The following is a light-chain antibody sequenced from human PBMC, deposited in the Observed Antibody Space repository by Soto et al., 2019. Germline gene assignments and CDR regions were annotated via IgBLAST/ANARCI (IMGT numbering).Light chain of an antibody. CDR2: EVS. CDR1: SSDVGAYNY. V-gene: IGLV2-14*01. CDR3: CSFTPSSTLV. Sequence: QSVLTQPASVSGSPGQSITISCTGTSSDVGAYNYVSLYQHHPGKVPKLLIYEVSNRPSGLSNRFSASKSGNAASLTISGLQAEDEADYFCCSFTPSSTLVFGTGTKVTVL. J-gene: IGLJ1*01.